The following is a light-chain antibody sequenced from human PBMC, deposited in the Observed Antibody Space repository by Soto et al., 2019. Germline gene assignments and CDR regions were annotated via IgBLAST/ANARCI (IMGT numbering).Light chain of an antibody. CDR1: QDIASY. V-gene: IGKV1-9*01. Sequence: DIQLTQSPSFLSASVGDRVIITCRASQDIASYLGWYQQKPGKAPKLLIYAASSLESGVPSRFSGSGSGTDFTLTISSLQPEDFATYYCQQLKNAPWTFGQGTKLEIK. J-gene: IGKJ1*01. CDR2: AAS. CDR3: QQLKNAPWT.